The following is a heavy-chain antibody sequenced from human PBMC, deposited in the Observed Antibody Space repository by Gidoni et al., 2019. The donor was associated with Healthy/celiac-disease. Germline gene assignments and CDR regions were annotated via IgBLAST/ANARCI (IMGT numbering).Heavy chain of an antibody. D-gene: IGHD2-2*01. CDR1: GFPASSNY. V-gene: IGHV3-66*02. J-gene: IGHJ4*02. CDR2: NYSGGST. Sequence: EVQLVESGCGLVQPGGSLRLSCAASGFPASSNYMSWVRQAPGKGLEWVLVNYSGGSTYYADSVKGRFTISRDNSKNTLYLQMNSLRAEDTAVYYCARAVGYCSSTSCTDYWGQGTLVTVSS. CDR3: ARAVGYCSSTSCTDY.